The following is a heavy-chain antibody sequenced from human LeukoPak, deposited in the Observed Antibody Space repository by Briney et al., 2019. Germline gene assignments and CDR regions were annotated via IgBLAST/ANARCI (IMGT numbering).Heavy chain of an antibody. CDR1: GYTFSSYA. CDR2: ISGSGGST. Sequence: GGSLRLSCAASGYTFSSYAMTWVRQAPGRGLEWVPGISGSGGSTYYADSVKGRFTISRDNSENTLYLQMNSLRGEDTAVYHCAKAGGYYYFDYWGQGTLVTVSS. CDR3: AKAGGYYYFDY. V-gene: IGHV3-23*01. J-gene: IGHJ4*02. D-gene: IGHD3-22*01.